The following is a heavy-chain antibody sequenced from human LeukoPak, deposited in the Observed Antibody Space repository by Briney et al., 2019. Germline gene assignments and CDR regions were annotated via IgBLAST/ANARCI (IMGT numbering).Heavy chain of an antibody. D-gene: IGHD6-13*01. Sequence: SETLSLTCSVSGGSISSSSYYWGWIRQPPGMGLEWIGSIYYSGITHYNQSLKSRATVSVDTSKNQFSLNLNSVTAADTAVYYCARRNGHSWDVGNWFDPWGQGTVVTVSS. CDR1: GGSISSSSYY. V-gene: IGHV4-39*01. J-gene: IGHJ5*02. CDR3: ARRNGHSWDVGNWFDP. CDR2: IYYSGIT.